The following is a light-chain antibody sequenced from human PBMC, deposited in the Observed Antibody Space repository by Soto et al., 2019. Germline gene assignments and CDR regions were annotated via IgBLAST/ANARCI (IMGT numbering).Light chain of an antibody. V-gene: IGKV3-20*01. CDR2: DTS. J-gene: IGKJ2*01. CDR1: QFVSSR. Sequence: DIVVTQSPATLSASPGERVTLSCRASQFVSSRLAWYQRRPGQVPRLLIYDTSSRATGIPERFSGSGSGTDFTVTISRREHEVCAVYYCQQYGSSKYTFGQGTKLEIK. CDR3: QQYGSSKYT.